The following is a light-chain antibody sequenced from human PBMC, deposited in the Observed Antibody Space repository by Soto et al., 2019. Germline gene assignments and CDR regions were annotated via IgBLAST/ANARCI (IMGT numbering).Light chain of an antibody. CDR2: GNN. J-gene: IGLJ1*01. V-gene: IGLV1-40*01. CDR3: QSYDISLSGWV. CDR1: GSNIGAGSD. Sequence: QSVLTQPPSVSGAPGQRVTISCTGSGSNIGAGSDVHWYQQLPGTAPKLLVYGNNNRPSGVPDRFSGSKSATSASLASTGLQAEDEADYYCQSYDISLSGWVFGTGTKVTVL.